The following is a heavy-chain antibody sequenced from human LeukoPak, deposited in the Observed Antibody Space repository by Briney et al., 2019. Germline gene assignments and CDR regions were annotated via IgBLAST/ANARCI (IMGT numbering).Heavy chain of an antibody. CDR2: IKNDGTIT. V-gene: IGHV3-74*01. D-gene: IGHD4-17*01. CDR1: GFTFSNYW. Sequence: GGSLRLSCAASGFTFSNYWMHWVRQAPGKGLVWVSRIKNDGTITSYADSVKGRFTISRDNAKNTLYLQMNSLRAEDTAVYYCARGPFYGDADRDSWGQGTLVTVSS. J-gene: IGHJ4*02. CDR3: ARGPFYGDADRDS.